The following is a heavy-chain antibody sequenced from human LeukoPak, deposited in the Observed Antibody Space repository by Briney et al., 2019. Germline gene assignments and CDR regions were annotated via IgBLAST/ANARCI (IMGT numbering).Heavy chain of an antibody. Sequence: GGSLRLSCAASGFTFSSYAIHWVRQGPGKGLEWVTVISFDGNNKYYADSVKGRFTISRDNSKNTLYLQMNSLRAEDTAIYYCAKGVKDSYGSGVFDFWGQGTLVTVSS. V-gene: IGHV3-30-3*01. CDR2: ISFDGNNK. CDR3: AKGVKDSYGSGVFDF. CDR1: GFTFSSYA. J-gene: IGHJ4*02. D-gene: IGHD3-10*01.